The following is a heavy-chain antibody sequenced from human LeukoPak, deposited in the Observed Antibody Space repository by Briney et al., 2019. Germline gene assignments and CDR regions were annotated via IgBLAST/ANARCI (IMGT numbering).Heavy chain of an antibody. V-gene: IGHV3-23*01. J-gene: IGHJ4*02. Sequence: PGGSLRLSCAASGFTFSSYAMSWVRQAPGMGLEWVSAISGSGGSTYYADSVKGRFTISRDNSKNTLYLQMNSLRAEDTAVYYCAKVHYDILTGPLNFDYWGQGTLVTVSS. CDR1: GFTFSSYA. CDR2: ISGSGGST. CDR3: AKVHYDILTGPLNFDY. D-gene: IGHD3-9*01.